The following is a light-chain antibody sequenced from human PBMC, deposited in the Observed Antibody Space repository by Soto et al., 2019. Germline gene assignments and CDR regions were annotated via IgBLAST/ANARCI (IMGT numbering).Light chain of an antibody. J-gene: IGKJ4*01. CDR3: MKSKQFTLN. V-gene: IGKV2-24*01. Sequence: EIVLTQTPLSSPVTLGQPASISCRSRQSLVHSDGNTYLSWLHLGPGQPPRLLSYKISNRFSGVPERFTGSGAGTDFTLKISRVEAEDVGPYYCMKSKQFTLNFGGGTKVDIK. CDR2: KIS. CDR1: QSLVHSDGNTY.